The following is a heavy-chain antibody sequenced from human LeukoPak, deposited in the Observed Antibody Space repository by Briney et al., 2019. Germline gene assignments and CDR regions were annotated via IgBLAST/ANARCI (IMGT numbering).Heavy chain of an antibody. CDR1: GGSFSGYS. CDR3: ARRGGFLEWRPEAYYYYYMDV. D-gene: IGHD3-3*01. V-gene: IGHV4-34*01. CDR2: INHSGST. Sequence: SETLSLTCAVYGGSFSGYSWTWIRQPPGKGLEWIGEINHSGSTNYNPSLKSRVTISVDTSKKQFSLKLNSVTAADTAVYYCARRGGFLEWRPEAYYYYYMDVWGKGTTVTVSS. J-gene: IGHJ6*03.